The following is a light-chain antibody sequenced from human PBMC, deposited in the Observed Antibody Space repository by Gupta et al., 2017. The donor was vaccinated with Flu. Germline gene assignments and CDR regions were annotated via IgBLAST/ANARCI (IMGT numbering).Light chain of an antibody. Sequence: TISCTGSDSNMGAGYDVHWYQQFPGTAPKLLLYGNNNRPSGVPDRFAGPRSGTSAALAITGLQAEDEADYYCQSYDSSLSVYVFGTGTKVTVL. J-gene: IGLJ1*01. CDR2: GNN. CDR1: DSNMGAGYD. CDR3: QSYDSSLSVYV. V-gene: IGLV1-40*01.